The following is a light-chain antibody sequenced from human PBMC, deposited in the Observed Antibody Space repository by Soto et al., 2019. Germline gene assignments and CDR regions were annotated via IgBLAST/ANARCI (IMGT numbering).Light chain of an antibody. CDR3: IRGTHWLPWT. Sequence: DVAMTQSPLSLPVTLGQPASIPCGSGQSLAYSDGNTYLNRLHQRPGQSPRRPIYNVSNRDSGVPDRFSGSGSGTDFTLKISRVEAEDVGLYSCIRGTHWLPWTFGQGTRVEIK. CDR1: QSLAYSDGNTY. CDR2: NVS. V-gene: IGKV2-30*01. J-gene: IGKJ1*01.